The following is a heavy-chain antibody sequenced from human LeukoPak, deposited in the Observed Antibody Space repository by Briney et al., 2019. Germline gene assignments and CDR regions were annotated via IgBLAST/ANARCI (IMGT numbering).Heavy chain of an antibody. V-gene: IGHV3-30*01. CDR3: ARAPQAAARPRVGGYYMDV. CDR2: ISYDGSNK. CDR1: GFTFSSYA. D-gene: IGHD6-13*01. Sequence: GGSLRLSCAASGFTFSSYAMHWVRQAPGKGLEWVAVISYDGSNKYYADSVKGRFTISRDNSKNTLYLQMNSLRAEDTAVYYCARAPQAAARPRVGGYYMDVWGKGTTVTVSS. J-gene: IGHJ6*03.